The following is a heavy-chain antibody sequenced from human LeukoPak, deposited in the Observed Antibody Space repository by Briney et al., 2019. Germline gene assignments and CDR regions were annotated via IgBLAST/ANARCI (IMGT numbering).Heavy chain of an antibody. Sequence: PGGSLRLSCAASGFTFSNYWMHWVRQAPGKGLAWVSRINSDGRSRSYADSVKGRFTISRDNAKNTLYLQMNSLRAEDTAVYYCARDSDSCTGGSCSFDYWGQGTLVTVSS. CDR2: INSDGRSR. CDR3: ARDSDSCTGGSCSFDY. CDR1: GFTFSNYW. V-gene: IGHV3-74*01. D-gene: IGHD2-8*02. J-gene: IGHJ4*02.